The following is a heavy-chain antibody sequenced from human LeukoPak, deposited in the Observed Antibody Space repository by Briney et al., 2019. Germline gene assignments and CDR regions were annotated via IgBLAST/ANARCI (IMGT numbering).Heavy chain of an antibody. CDR3: AMYDSTSGYFQH. V-gene: IGHV4-28*01. D-gene: IGHD3-16*01. CDR1: GYSISSSNW. J-gene: IGHJ1*01. CDR2: IYYTGNS. Sequence: PSDTLSLTCGVSGYSISSSNWWGWIRQPPGKGLEWIGYIYYTGNSHYNPSLKSRVTMSVDTSKNQFSLKLSSVTTVDTAVYHCAMYDSTSGYFQHWGQGTLVTVSS.